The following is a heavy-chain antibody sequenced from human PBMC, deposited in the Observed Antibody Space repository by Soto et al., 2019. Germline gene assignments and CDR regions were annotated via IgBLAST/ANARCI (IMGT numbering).Heavy chain of an antibody. Sequence: SETLSLTCTVSGGSIRSFYWSWIRQPPGKGLEWIGYINYSGSTNYNPSLKSRVTISVDTSKNQFSLKLSSVTAADTAMYYCAREVGVPCPFDPSGQVTLVTVSS. V-gene: IGHV4-59*01. CDR2: INYSGST. D-gene: IGHD2-15*01. J-gene: IGHJ5*02. CDR1: GGSIRSFY. CDR3: AREVGVPCPFDP.